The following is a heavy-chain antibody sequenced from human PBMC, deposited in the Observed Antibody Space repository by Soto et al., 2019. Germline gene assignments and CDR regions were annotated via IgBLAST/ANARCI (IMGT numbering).Heavy chain of an antibody. Sequence: ASVKVSCKASGYTFTSYGISWVRQAPGQGLEWMGWISPYNGNTNYAQKLQGRVTMTTDTSTSTAYMELSSLRSDDTAVYYCARVYGDYPTYYFDYWGQGTLVTVSS. CDR2: ISPYNGNT. D-gene: IGHD4-17*01. CDR3: ARVYGDYPTYYFDY. V-gene: IGHV1-18*01. CDR1: GYTFTSYG. J-gene: IGHJ4*02.